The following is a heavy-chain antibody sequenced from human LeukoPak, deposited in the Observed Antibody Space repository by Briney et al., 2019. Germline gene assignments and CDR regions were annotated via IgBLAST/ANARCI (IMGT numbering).Heavy chain of an antibody. J-gene: IGHJ4*02. CDR3: ARDTSDYDILTGSGFDY. CDR2: INPSGGST. V-gene: IGHV1-46*01. CDR1: GYTFTSYY. D-gene: IGHD3-9*01. Sequence: ASVKVSCKASGYTFTSYYMHWVRQAPGQGLEWMGIINPSGGSTSYAQKFQGRVTMTRDMSTSTVYMELSSLRSEDTAVYYCARDTSDYDILTGSGFDYWGQGTLVTVSS.